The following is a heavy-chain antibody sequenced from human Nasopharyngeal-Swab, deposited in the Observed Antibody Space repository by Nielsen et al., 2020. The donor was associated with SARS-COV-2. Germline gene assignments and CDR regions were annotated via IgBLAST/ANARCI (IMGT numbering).Heavy chain of an antibody. CDR1: GFTFDDYA. D-gene: IGHD5-12*01. Sequence: GESLKISCAASGFTFDDYAMHWVRQAPGKGLEWVSLISGDGGGTYYADSVKGRFTISRDNSKNSLHLQMNSLRTEDTALYYCANGGGYSGHGTFDYWGQGTLVTVSS. CDR2: ISGDGGGT. V-gene: IGHV3-43*02. J-gene: IGHJ4*02. CDR3: ANGGGYSGHGTFDY.